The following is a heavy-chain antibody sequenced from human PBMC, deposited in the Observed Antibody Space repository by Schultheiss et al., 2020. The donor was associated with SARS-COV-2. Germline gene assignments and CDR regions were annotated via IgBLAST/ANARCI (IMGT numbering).Heavy chain of an antibody. J-gene: IGHJ4*02. D-gene: IGHD1-26*01. CDR1: GFTFSKAW. CDR2: TRNKANSYTT. V-gene: IGHV3-72*01. Sequence: GESLKISCAASGFTFSKAWMNWVRQAPGKGLEWVGRTRNKANSYTTEYAASVKGRFTISRDDSKNSLYLQMNSLKTEDTAVYYCARASRRSGSWYYFDYWGQGTLVTVSS. CDR3: ARASRRSGSWYYFDY.